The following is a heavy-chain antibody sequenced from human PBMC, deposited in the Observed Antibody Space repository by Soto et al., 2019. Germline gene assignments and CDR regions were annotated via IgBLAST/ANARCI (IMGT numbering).Heavy chain of an antibody. J-gene: IGHJ4*02. CDR3: ARGTGWYPPFDY. CDR1: GYTFTSYA. Sequence: QVQLVQSGAEEKKPGASVKVSCKASGYTFTSYAMHWVRQAPGQRLEWMGWINAGNGNTKYSQKFQGRVTIIRDTSASTAYMELTSLRSEDTAVYYCARGTGWYPPFDYWGQGTLVTVSS. D-gene: IGHD6-19*01. CDR2: INAGNGNT. V-gene: IGHV1-3*05.